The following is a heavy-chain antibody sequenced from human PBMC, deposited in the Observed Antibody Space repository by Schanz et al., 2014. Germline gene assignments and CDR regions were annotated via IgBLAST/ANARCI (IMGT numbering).Heavy chain of an antibody. D-gene: IGHD2-21*01. Sequence: EVQLVESGGGLVRPGDSLRLSCAASGFTFSSYSMNWVRQAPGKGLEWLSYISRDGTTSYYADSVKGRFTISRDNAKNSLYLQMNGLRPEDTAFYYCAKALGLRPFDYWGQGTLVTVSS. CDR3: AKALGLRPFDY. V-gene: IGHV3-21*05. CDR2: ISRDGTTS. CDR1: GFTFSSYS. J-gene: IGHJ4*02.